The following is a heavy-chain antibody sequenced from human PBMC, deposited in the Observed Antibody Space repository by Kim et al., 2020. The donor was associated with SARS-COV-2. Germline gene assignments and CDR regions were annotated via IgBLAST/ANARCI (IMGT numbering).Heavy chain of an antibody. Sequence: GGSLRLSCAASGFTFTNFAIHWVRQAPGKGLEWVSVITNDGSNKYYADSVKGRFTISRDNSKNTLYLQMNSLTADDTAVYYCAKKVYTYTSGVVLDYWGRGPLVTVPS. V-gene: IGHV3-30-3*02. CDR3: AKKVYTYTSGVVLDY. D-gene: IGHD6-19*01. J-gene: IGHJ4*02. CDR2: ITNDGSNK. CDR1: GFTFTNFA.